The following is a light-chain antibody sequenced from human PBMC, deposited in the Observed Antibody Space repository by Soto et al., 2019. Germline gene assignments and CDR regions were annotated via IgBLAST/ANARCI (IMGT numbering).Light chain of an antibody. CDR2: DAS. CDR1: QSVSSSY. CDR3: QQSGSSPAT. J-gene: IGKJ5*01. V-gene: IGKV3-20*01. Sequence: VLTLTQGNSSVSGKGRATRCCSTSQSVSSSYLAWYQQKPGQAPRLLIYDASSRATGIPDRFSGGGSGTDFTLTISRLEPEDFAVYYCQQSGSSPATFGQGTRLEIK.